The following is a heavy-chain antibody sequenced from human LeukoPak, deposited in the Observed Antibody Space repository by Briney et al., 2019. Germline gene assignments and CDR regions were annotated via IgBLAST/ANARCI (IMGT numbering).Heavy chain of an antibody. CDR2: ISGSGAKT. J-gene: IGHJ5*02. CDR3: ARGCLPP. V-gene: IGHV3-23*01. Sequence: PGGSLRLSCAASGFTLSSYGMSWVRQAPGRALEWVSSISGSGAKTYYSDSVKGRFAISRDNSENMLYLQMNSLRAEDTAVYYCARGCLPPWGQGTLVTVSS. D-gene: IGHD4/OR15-4a*01. CDR1: GFTLSSYG.